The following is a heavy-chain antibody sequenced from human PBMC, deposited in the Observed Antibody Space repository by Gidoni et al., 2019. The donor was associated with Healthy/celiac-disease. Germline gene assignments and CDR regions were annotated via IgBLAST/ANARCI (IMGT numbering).Heavy chain of an antibody. J-gene: IGHJ4*02. V-gene: IGHV3-49*03. D-gene: IGHD2-2*01. CDR1: GFTFGDYA. Sequence: EVQLVESGGGLVQPGRSLRISCPASGFTFGDYAMSWFRQAPGKGLEWVGFIRSKAYGGTTEYAASVKGRFTISRDDSKSIAYLQMNSLKTEDTAVYYCTRDRRDIVVVPAGFDYWGQGTLVTVSS. CDR3: TRDRRDIVVVPAGFDY. CDR2: IRSKAYGGTT.